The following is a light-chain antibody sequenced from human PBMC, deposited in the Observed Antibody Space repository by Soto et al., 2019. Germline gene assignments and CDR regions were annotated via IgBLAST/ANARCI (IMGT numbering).Light chain of an antibody. CDR1: QSVSGN. Sequence: EIVMTQSPATLSVSPGERATLSCRASQSVSGNLAWYQQKPGQAPRLLIYGASTRATGLPARFSGSGSGTECTLTISSLQSEDFAIYYCQQYNNWPTLTFGGGTKVEIK. CDR2: GAS. V-gene: IGKV3-15*01. CDR3: QQYNNWPTLT. J-gene: IGKJ4*01.